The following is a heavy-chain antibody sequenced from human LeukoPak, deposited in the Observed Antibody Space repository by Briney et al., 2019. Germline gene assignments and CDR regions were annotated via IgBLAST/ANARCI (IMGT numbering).Heavy chain of an antibody. CDR2: ISGSGGST. CDR3: AKGRSSTSSARADYFDY. Sequence: GGSLRLSCAASGFTLSNYAMHWVRQAPGKGLEWVSDISGSGGSTYSTDSVRGRFTISRDTSKNTLFLQMNSLRVEDTAVYYCAKGRSSTSSARADYFDYWGQGTLVTVSS. D-gene: IGHD2-2*01. V-gene: IGHV3-23*01. J-gene: IGHJ4*02. CDR1: GFTLSNYA.